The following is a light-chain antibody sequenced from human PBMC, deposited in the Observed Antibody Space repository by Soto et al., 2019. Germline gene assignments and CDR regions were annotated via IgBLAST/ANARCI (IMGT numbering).Light chain of an antibody. CDR2: DVS. V-gene: IGKV1-5*01. CDR3: QQYDYSRT. Sequence: DIQLTQSPSTLSSSVGERVTITCRASQNVKTLLAWYQQKAGKAPRLLIFDVSKLASGVPSRFSGSGSGTESTLTISSLHFDDVATYYYQQYDYSRTFGQGTKLEIK. J-gene: IGKJ1*01. CDR1: QNVKTL.